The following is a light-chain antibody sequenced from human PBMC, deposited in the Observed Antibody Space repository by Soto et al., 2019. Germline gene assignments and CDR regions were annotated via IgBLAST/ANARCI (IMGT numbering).Light chain of an antibody. Sequence: SKSAGSACRERRDIIIVRFSEDISTWLAWYQQKPGKAPKLLIYAASSLQSGVPSRFSGSGSGTDFTLTIRILQPEDFATYDCQHADRFRLNTSGEGTRLEIK. CDR3: QHADRFRLNT. J-gene: IGKJ5*01. CDR1: EDISTW. CDR2: AAS. V-gene: IGKV1-12*01.